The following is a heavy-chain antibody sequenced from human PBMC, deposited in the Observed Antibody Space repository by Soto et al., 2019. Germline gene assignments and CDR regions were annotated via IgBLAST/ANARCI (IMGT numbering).Heavy chain of an antibody. CDR3: AAIMITFGGVIVSWFDP. D-gene: IGHD3-16*02. CDR2: IVVGSGNT. V-gene: IGHV1-58*01. J-gene: IGHJ5*02. CDR1: GFTFTSSA. Sequence: GASVKVSFRASGFTFTSSAVHWVRQARGQRLEWIGWIVVGSGNTNYAQKFQERVTITRDMSTSTAYMELSSLRSEDTAVYYCAAIMITFGGVIVSWFDPWGQGTLVTVSS.